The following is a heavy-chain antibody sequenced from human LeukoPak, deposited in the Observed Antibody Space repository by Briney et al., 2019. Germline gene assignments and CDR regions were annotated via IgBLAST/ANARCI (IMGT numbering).Heavy chain of an antibody. V-gene: IGHV4-39*07. Sequence: SETLSLTCTVSGGSISSSSYYWGWIRQPPGKGLEWIGSIYYSGSTYYNPSLKSRVTISVDTSKNQFSLKLSSVTAADTAVYYCARDRAYCGGDCYLVAFDIWGQGTMVTVSS. J-gene: IGHJ3*02. D-gene: IGHD2-21*02. CDR3: ARDRAYCGGDCYLVAFDI. CDR1: GGSISSSSYY. CDR2: IYYSGST.